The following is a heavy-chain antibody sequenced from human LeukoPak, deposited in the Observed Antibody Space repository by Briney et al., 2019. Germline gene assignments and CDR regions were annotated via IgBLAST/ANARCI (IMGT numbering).Heavy chain of an antibody. CDR3: AKDGKGYYDSPNAFDI. CDR2: IRYDGSNK. CDR1: GFTFSSYG. D-gene: IGHD3-22*01. Sequence: GGSLRLSCAASGFTFSSYGMRWVRQAPGKGLEWVAFIRYDGSNKYYADSVKGRFTISRDNSKNTLYLQMNSLRAEDTAVYYCAKDGKGYYDSPNAFDIWGQGTMVTVSS. J-gene: IGHJ3*02. V-gene: IGHV3-30*02.